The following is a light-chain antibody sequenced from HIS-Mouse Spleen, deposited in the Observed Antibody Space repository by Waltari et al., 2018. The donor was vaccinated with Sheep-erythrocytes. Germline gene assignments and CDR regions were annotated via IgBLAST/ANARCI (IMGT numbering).Light chain of an antibody. J-gene: IGLJ1*01. CDR1: SSDVGGYNY. V-gene: IGLV2-11*01. Sequence: QSALTQPRSVSGSPGQSVTISCTGTSSDVGGYNYVSWYQPHPGKAPKLIIYDVSKRPSGVPDRLSGSKSGNTASLTISGLQAEDEADYYCCSYAGSYNHVFATGTKVTVL. CDR2: DVS. CDR3: CSYAGSYNHV.